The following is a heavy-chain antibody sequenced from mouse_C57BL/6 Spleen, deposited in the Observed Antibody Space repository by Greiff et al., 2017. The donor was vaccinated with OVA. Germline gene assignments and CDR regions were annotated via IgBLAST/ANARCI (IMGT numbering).Heavy chain of an antibody. J-gene: IGHJ2*01. V-gene: IGHV1-55*01. Sequence: VQLQQPGAELVKPGASVKMSCKASGYTFTSYWITWVKQRPGQGLEWIGDIYPGSGSTNYNEKFKSKATLTVVTSSSTAYMQLSSLTSEDSAVYYCASEGSSQYYFDYWGQGTTLTVSS. CDR3: ASEGSSQYYFDY. CDR2: IYPGSGST. CDR1: GYTFTSYW. D-gene: IGHD1-1*01.